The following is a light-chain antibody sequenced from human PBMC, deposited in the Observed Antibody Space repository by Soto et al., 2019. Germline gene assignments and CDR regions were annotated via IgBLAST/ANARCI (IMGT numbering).Light chain of an antibody. J-gene: IGKJ2*01. CDR2: EAS. CDR1: QSLTSW. V-gene: IGKV1-5*03. CDR3: QQYKSFLT. Sequence: DIPMTQYPSTLSASVGDRVTITCRASQSLTSWLAWYQQKPGKAPKLLIYEASRLQGGVPSRFSGSGSGTEFTLTITSLQPEDSATYYCQQYKSFLTFGQGTKVEIK.